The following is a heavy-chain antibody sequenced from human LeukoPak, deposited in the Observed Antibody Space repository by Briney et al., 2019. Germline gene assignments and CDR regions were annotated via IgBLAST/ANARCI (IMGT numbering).Heavy chain of an antibody. V-gene: IGHV3-66*01. Sequence: GGSLRLSCAASGFTVSSNYMSWVRQAPGKGLEWVSVIYSGGSTYYADAVKGRFTISRDNSKNTLYLQMNSLRAEDTAVYYCATAAAGTNYYYYGMDVWGQGTTVTVSS. CDR2: IYSGGST. J-gene: IGHJ6*02. D-gene: IGHD6-13*01. CDR3: ATAAAGTNYYYYGMDV. CDR1: GFTVSSNY.